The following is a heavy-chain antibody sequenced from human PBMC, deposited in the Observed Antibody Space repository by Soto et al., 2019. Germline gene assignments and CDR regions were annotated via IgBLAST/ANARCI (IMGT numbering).Heavy chain of an antibody. V-gene: IGHV1-18*01. CDR2: ISAYDSDT. CDR3: ARDQGVTAVPADYYGMDV. Sequence: VQLVQSGGEVKKPGASVKVSCKASGYAFRSYGITWVRQAPGQGLEWMGWISAYDSDTNYAQKIQGRVTMTTDSPTSTAYLELWSMTADDTAVYYCARDQGVTAVPADYYGMDVWGQGTTVTVSS. D-gene: IGHD3-16*01. J-gene: IGHJ6*02. CDR1: GYAFRSYG.